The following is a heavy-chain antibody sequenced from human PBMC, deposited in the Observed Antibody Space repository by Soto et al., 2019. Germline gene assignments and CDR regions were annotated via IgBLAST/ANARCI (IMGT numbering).Heavy chain of an antibody. CDR1: GFTFRSYG. V-gene: IGHV3-30*03. D-gene: IGHD5-12*01. CDR2: ISYDGSNK. Sequence: HPGGSLRLSCAASGFTFRSYGMHWVRQAPGKGLEWVAVISYDGSNKYYADSVKGRFTISRDNSKNTLYLQMNSLRAEDTAVYYCARVRWLKFQSAFDYWGQGTLVTVSS. J-gene: IGHJ4*02. CDR3: ARVRWLKFQSAFDY.